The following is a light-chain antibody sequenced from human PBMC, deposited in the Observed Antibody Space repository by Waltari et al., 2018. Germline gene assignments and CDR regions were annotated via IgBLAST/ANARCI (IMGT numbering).Light chain of an antibody. CDR1: SSDGGGYNY. Sequence: QSALTQPPSASGSPGQSVTISCTGTSSDGGGYNYVSWYRQHPVKAPKLMLYEVSKRPAGVPGRFTGSKSGNTASLTVSGLQAEDEADYYCSSYAGSNNFCVFGTGTKVTIL. V-gene: IGLV2-8*01. J-gene: IGLJ1*01. CDR2: EVS. CDR3: SSYAGSNNFCV.